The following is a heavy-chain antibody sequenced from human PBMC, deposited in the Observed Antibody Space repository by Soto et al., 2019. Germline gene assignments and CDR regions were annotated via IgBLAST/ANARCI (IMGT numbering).Heavy chain of an antibody. D-gene: IGHD2-15*01. V-gene: IGHV3-53*01. CDR2: IYSGGST. J-gene: IGHJ6*02. CDR3: ARAGYCSGGSCYPSGMDV. CDR1: GFTVSSNY. Sequence: GGSLRLSCAASGFTVSSNYMSWVRQAPGKGLEWVSVIYSGGSTYYADSVKGRFTIPRDNSKNTLYLQMNSLRAEDTAVYYCARAGYCSGGSCYPSGMDVWGQGTTVTVSS.